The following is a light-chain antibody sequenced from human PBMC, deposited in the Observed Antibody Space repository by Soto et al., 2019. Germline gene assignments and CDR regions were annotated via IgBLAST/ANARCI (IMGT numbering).Light chain of an antibody. CDR2: GAS. CDR1: QSVSNNY. CDR3: HQDGNSLPWT. J-gene: IGKJ1*01. V-gene: IGKV3-20*01. Sequence: EIVLTQSPGTLSLSPGERATLSCRASQSVSNNYLGWYQQKPGQAPRLLVYGASRRATGIPDRFSGSGSGTDFTLTISGLEAEDFAVYYCHQDGNSLPWTFGQGTKVEIK.